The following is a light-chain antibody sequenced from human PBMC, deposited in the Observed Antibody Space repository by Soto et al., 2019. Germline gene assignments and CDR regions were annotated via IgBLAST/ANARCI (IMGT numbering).Light chain of an antibody. V-gene: IGKV1-5*01. CDR2: AAS. J-gene: IGKJ1*01. CDR3: QQYYSHSWT. CDR1: QSISNW. Sequence: DIEMTQSPSTLSASVGDRVSITCRASQSISNWLAWYQQKPGIAPKLLIFAASTLESGVPSRFSGTGSGTEFTLTISSLRPDDFATYYCQQYYSHSWTFGQGTKVEIK.